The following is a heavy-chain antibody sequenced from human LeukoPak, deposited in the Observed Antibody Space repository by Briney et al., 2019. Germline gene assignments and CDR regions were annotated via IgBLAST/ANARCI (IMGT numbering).Heavy chain of an antibody. CDR2: INARNGTT. D-gene: IGHD1-26*01. CDR3: ARAVGERYCDY. CDR1: GYTFTSYA. V-gene: IGHV1-3*01. J-gene: IGHJ4*02. Sequence: GASVKVSCKASGYTFTSYAMHWVRQALGQSPEWVGWINARNGTTKYSQKIQGRMTSTTDTSASTAYMEPRSLTSEATAVYSCARAVGERYCDYWGERTLVRVS.